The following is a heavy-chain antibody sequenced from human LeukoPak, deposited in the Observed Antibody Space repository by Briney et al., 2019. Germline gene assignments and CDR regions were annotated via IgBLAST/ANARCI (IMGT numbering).Heavy chain of an antibody. Sequence: PSETLSLTCTVSGGSISSSSYYWGWIRQPPGKGLEWIVNIYDSGSTYYNPSLKSRVTISVDTSKNQFSLKLSSVTAADTAVYYCARLNDFWSGYYHGVFDYWGQGTLVTVSS. V-gene: IGHV4-39*01. D-gene: IGHD3-3*01. CDR3: ARLNDFWSGYYHGVFDY. CDR1: GGSISSSSYY. CDR2: IYDSGST. J-gene: IGHJ4*02.